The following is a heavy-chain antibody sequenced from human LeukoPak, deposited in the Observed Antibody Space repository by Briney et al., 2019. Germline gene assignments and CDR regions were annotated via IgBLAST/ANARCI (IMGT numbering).Heavy chain of an antibody. D-gene: IGHD6-19*01. CDR2: IRSKAYGGTT. Sequence: GGSLRLSCTASGFTFGDYAMSWFRQAPGKGLEWVGFIRSKAYGGTTEYAASVKGRFTISRDDSKSIAYLQMNSLKTEDTAVYYCTPSNLYSRGWYPAGGNDYWGQGTLVTVSS. CDR1: GFTFGDYA. J-gene: IGHJ4*02. V-gene: IGHV3-49*03. CDR3: TPSNLYSRGWYPAGGNDY.